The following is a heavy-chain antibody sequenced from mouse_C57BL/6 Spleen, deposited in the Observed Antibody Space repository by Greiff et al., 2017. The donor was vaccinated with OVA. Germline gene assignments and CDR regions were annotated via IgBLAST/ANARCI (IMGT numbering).Heavy chain of an antibody. CDR1: GYTFTSYW. Sequence: VQLQQPGAELVKPGASVKLSCKASGYTFTSYWMHWVKQRPGQGLEWIGMIHPNSGSTNYNEKFKSKATLTVDKSSSTAYMQLSSLTSEDSAVYYCARRAVVATDYFDYWGQGTTLTVSS. V-gene: IGHV1-64*01. CDR3: ARRAVVATDYFDY. J-gene: IGHJ2*01. CDR2: IHPNSGST. D-gene: IGHD1-1*01.